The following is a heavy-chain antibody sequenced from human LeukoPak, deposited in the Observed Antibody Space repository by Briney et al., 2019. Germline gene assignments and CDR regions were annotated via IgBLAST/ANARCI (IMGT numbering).Heavy chain of an antibody. CDR1: GFTFSSYS. V-gene: IGHV3-21*01. Sequence: PGGSLRLSCAASGFTFSSYSMNWVRQAPGKGLEWVSSISSSSSYIYYADSVKGRFTISRDNAKNSLYLQMNSLRAEDTAVYYCARGQYYYGSGSFYYYYGMDVWGQGTTVTVSS. CDR3: ARGQYYYGSGSFYYYYGMDV. D-gene: IGHD3-10*01. CDR2: ISSSSSYI. J-gene: IGHJ6*02.